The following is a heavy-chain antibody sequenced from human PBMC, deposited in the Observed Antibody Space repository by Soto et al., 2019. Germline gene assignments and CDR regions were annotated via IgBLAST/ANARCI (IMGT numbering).Heavy chain of an antibody. CDR3: ARRPLVRAIIPYYFDS. J-gene: IGHJ4*02. Sequence: PSETLSLTCTVSGGSINNSSFYWGWVRQPPGKRLEWIGSIYYSGSAYYNPSLKSRLTISVDTSKNQFSLNLSSVTAADTAVYFCARRPLVRAIIPYYFDSPGQGTLVTLSS. CDR1: GGSINNSSFY. CDR2: IYYSGSA. D-gene: IGHD3-10*01. V-gene: IGHV4-39*01.